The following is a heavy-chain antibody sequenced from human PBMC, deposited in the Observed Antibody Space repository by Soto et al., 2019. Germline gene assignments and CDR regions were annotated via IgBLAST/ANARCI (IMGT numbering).Heavy chain of an antibody. CDR1: GSSIRPYY. CDR2: IYYSGST. J-gene: IGHJ4*02. D-gene: IGHD4-17*01. CDR3: TRVGGYYGDYPNFDY. Sequence: SETLSLTCSVSGSSIRPYYWSWIRQPPGKGLEWIGNIYYSGSTNYSPSLKSRVIISVASSKNQLSLRLNSVTAADTAVYYCTRVGGYYGDYPNFDYWGQGALVTVSS. V-gene: IGHV4-59*01.